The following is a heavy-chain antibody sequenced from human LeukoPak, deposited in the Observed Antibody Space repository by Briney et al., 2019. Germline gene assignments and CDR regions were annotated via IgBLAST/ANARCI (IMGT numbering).Heavy chain of an antibody. CDR3: AKDLRYSSSWYREFFDC. D-gene: IGHD6-13*01. CDR2: IYYSGST. V-gene: IGHV4-59*01. CDR1: GGSISRYY. Sequence: SETLSLTCTVSGGSISRYYWSWIRQPPGKGLEWIGYIYYSGSTNYNPSLKGRVTISVDTSKNQISLKLSSVTAADAAVYYCAKDLRYSSSWYREFFDCWGQGTLVTVSS. J-gene: IGHJ4*02.